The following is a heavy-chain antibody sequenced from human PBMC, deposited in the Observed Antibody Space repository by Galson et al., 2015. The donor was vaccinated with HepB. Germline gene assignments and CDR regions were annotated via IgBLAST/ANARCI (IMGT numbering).Heavy chain of an antibody. CDR2: ISGRGDVT. J-gene: IGHJ3*02. CDR1: AFTFSNYA. V-gene: IGHV3-23*01. D-gene: IGHD4/OR15-4a*01. Sequence: SLRLSCAASAFTFSNYAMTWVRQAPGKGLEWVSTISGRGDVTYYTASVKGRFTISRDNSMNTLYLQMSSLRADDTAVYYCARGLVLGRRPGSVDIWGQGTIVSVSS. CDR3: ARGLVLGRRPGSVDI.